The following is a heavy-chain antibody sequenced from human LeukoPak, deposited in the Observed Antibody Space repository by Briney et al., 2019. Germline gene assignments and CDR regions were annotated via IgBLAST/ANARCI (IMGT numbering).Heavy chain of an antibody. Sequence: HPGGSLRLSCAASGFTFSAYAMHWVRQAPGKGLEWVAVISYDGSNKYYADSVKGRFTISRDNSKNSLYLQMNSLRTEDTALYYCAKDIEDRIVVVPAAMPYYYGMDVWGQGTTVTVSS. D-gene: IGHD2-2*01. J-gene: IGHJ6*02. CDR1: GFTFSAYA. CDR2: ISYDGSNK. CDR3: AKDIEDRIVVVPAAMPYYYGMDV. V-gene: IGHV3-30*01.